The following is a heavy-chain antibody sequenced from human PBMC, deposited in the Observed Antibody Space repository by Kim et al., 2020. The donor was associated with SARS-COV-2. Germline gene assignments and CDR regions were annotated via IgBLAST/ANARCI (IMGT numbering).Heavy chain of an antibody. V-gene: IGHV3-48*03. CDR2: ISSSGSTI. CDR1: GFTFSSYE. J-gene: IGHJ6*02. Sequence: GGSLRLSCAASGFTFSSYEMNWVRQAPGKGLEWVSYISSSGSTIYYADSVKGRFTISRDNAKNSLYLQMNSLRAEDTAVYYCARTSSSWTPGAFWDYYYGMDVWGQGTTVTVSS. CDR3: ARTSSSWTPGAFWDYYYGMDV. D-gene: IGHD6-13*01.